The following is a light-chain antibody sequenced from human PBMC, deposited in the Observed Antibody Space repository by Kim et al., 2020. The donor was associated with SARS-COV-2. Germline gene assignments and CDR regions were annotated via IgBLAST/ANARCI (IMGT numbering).Light chain of an antibody. CDR3: QHYNNWPPKFT. CDR1: QSISII. CDR2: GAS. Sequence: SPRARATLACRASQSISIILAWYQLKPGQAPRLLIYGASTRATGVPARFSASGSGTEFTLTIGSLQSEDFAVYYCQHYNNWPPKFTFGQGTKLEI. V-gene: IGKV3-15*01. J-gene: IGKJ2*01.